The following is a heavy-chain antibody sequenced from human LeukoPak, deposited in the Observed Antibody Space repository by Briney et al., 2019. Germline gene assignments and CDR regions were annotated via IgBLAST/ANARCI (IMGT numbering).Heavy chain of an antibody. CDR3: AKEGY. V-gene: IGHV3-7*01. CDR2: IKLDGSEK. Sequence: GGSLRLSCAASGFSFSRVWMSWVRQAPGKGPEWVASIKLDGSEKYYEDSVKGRFTISRDNAKNSLYLQMNTLRAEDTAVYYCAKEGYWGQGTLVTVSS. CDR1: GFSFSRVW. J-gene: IGHJ4*02.